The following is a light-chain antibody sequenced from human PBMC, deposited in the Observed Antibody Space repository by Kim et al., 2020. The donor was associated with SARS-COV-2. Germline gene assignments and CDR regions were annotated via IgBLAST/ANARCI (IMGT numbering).Light chain of an antibody. V-gene: IGKV2-30*01. Sequence: QPASISCRSSQSLEYSDGNILNWFQQRPGQSPRRLFYKVSNRASGVPDRFSASGSGTDFTLKISRVEAEDVGVYYCMQGTHWPLTFGGGTKVDIK. J-gene: IGKJ4*01. CDR2: KVS. CDR3: MQGTHWPLT. CDR1: QSLEYSDGNI.